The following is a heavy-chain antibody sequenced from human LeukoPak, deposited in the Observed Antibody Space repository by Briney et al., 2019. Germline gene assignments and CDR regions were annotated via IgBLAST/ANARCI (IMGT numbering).Heavy chain of an antibody. CDR3: ARAPTFSGWFDY. Sequence: PGGSLRLSCAASGFTFGSYGMHWVRQAPGKGLEWVSSISSSSSYIYYADSVKGRFTISRDNAKNSLYLQMNSLRVEDTAVYYCARAPTFSGWFDYWGQGTLVTVSS. CDR2: ISSSSSYI. CDR1: GFTFGSYG. J-gene: IGHJ4*02. D-gene: IGHD6-19*01. V-gene: IGHV3-21*01.